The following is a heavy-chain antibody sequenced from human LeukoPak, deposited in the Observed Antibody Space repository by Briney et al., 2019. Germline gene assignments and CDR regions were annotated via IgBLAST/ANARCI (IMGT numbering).Heavy chain of an antibody. CDR1: GFTFSSYA. CDR2: ISYDGSNK. V-gene: IGHV3-30*04. CDR3: AREWLLGRFGY. Sequence: PGGSLRLSCAASGFTFSSYAMHWVRQTPGKGLEWVAVISYDGSNKYYADSVKGRFTISRDNSKNSLYLQMNSLRAEDTAVYYCAREWLLGRFGYWGQGTLVTVSS. D-gene: IGHD3-22*01. J-gene: IGHJ4*02.